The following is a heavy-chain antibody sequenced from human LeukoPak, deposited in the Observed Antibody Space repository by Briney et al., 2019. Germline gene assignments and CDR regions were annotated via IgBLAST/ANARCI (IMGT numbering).Heavy chain of an antibody. D-gene: IGHD3-22*01. CDR1: GFIFSDYY. J-gene: IGHJ4*02. Sequence: PGGSLRLSCVASGFIFSDYYMSWIRQAPGKGLEWVSYISSSGSTIYYADSVKGRFTISRDNAKNSLYLQMNSLRVEDTAVYYCARVNTYYYDSSPSWGQGTLVTVSS. V-gene: IGHV3-11*04. CDR3: ARVNTYYYDSSPS. CDR2: ISSSGSTI.